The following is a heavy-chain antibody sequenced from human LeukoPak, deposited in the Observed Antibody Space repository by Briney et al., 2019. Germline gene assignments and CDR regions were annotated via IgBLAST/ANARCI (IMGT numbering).Heavy chain of an antibody. CDR3: ARGTYCSSTSCYTFDY. Sequence: SETLSLTCTVSGGSISSYYWSWIRQPAGKGLEWIGRIYTSGSTNYNPSLKSRVTMSVDTSKNQFSLKLISVTAADTAVYYCARGTYCSSTSCYTFDYWGQGTLVTVSS. CDR2: IYTSGST. J-gene: IGHJ4*02. V-gene: IGHV4-4*07. D-gene: IGHD2-2*02. CDR1: GGSISSYY.